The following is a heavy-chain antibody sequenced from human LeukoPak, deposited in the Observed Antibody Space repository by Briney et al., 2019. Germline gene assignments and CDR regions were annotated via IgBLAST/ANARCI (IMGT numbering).Heavy chain of an antibody. Sequence: KSSETLSLTCTVSGGSISSGGYYWSWIRQHPGKGLEWIGYIYYSGSTYYNPSLKSRVTISVDTSKNQFSLKLSSVTAADTAVYYCARGTVVVPAADQRGAFDIWGQGTMVTVSS. J-gene: IGHJ3*02. V-gene: IGHV4-31*03. D-gene: IGHD2-2*01. CDR3: ARGTVVVPAADQRGAFDI. CDR2: IYYSGST. CDR1: GGSISSGGYY.